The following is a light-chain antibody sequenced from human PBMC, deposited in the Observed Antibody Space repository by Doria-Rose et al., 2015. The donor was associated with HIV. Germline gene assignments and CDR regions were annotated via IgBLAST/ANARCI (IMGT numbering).Light chain of an antibody. V-gene: IGKV3-20*01. Sequence: TQSPGTLSLSPGERATLSCIARPRFSSTHLDWYQQKPGQALSLLIYDGSTRATGIPDRFSASGSGTDFTLTINRLEPEDFALYYCHQYGTSWTFGQGTKVEI. CDR3: HQYGTSWT. CDR1: PRFSSTH. J-gene: IGKJ1*01. CDR2: DGS.